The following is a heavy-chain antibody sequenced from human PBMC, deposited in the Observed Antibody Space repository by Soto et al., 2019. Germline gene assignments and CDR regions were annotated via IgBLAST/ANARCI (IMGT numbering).Heavy chain of an antibody. Sequence: SETLSLTCAVYGGSFNGYYWSWIRQPPGKGLEWIGEINHSGSTNYNPSLKSRVTISVDTSKNQFSLKLSSVTAADTAVYYCAGMTTDYWGQGTLVTVSS. D-gene: IGHD1-1*01. CDR1: GGSFNGYY. V-gene: IGHV4-34*01. CDR3: AGMTTDY. J-gene: IGHJ4*02. CDR2: INHSGST.